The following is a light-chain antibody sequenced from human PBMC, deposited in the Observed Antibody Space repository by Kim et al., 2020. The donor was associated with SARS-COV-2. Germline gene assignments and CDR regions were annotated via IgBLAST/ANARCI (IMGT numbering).Light chain of an antibody. CDR1: NIGNKN. J-gene: IGLJ7*01. CDR2: RDK. Sequence: SYELTQPVSVSVALGKTASINCAGTNIGNKNVHWYQQRPGQAPVLVIYRDKNRPSGIPERFSGSNSGSTATLTISRAQAGDEADYYCQVWDSSTVFGGGTQLTVL. CDR3: QVWDSSTV. V-gene: IGLV3-9*01.